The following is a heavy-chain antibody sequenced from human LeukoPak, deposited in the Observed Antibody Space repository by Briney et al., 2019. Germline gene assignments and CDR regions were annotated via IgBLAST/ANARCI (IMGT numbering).Heavy chain of an antibody. CDR2: ISSSSSYI. CDR3: AKLGGNIVVVPAATLDY. CDR1: GFTFSSYS. D-gene: IGHD2-2*01. Sequence: PGGSLRLSCAASGFTFSSYSMNWVRQAPGKGLEWVSSISSSSSYIYYADSVKGRFTISRDNAKNSLYLQMNSLRAEDTAVYYCAKLGGNIVVVPAATLDYWGQGTLVTVSS. V-gene: IGHV3-21*01. J-gene: IGHJ4*02.